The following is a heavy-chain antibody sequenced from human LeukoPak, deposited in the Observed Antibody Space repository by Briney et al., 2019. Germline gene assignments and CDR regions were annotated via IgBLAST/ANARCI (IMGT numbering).Heavy chain of an antibody. J-gene: IGHJ4*02. CDR1: GFTFSNAW. CDR2: IKSKTDGGTT. CDR3: TTARIVGATYFDY. Sequence: PGGSLRLSCAASGFTFSNAWMSWVRQAPGKGLEWVGRIKSKTDGGTTDYAAPVKGRFTISRDDSKNTLYLQMNSLKTEDTAVYYCTTARIVGATYFDYWGQGTLVTVSS. V-gene: IGHV3-15*01. D-gene: IGHD1-26*01.